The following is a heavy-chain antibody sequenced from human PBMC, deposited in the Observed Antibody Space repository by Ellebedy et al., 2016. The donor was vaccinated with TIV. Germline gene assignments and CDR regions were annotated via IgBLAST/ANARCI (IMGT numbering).Heavy chain of an antibody. D-gene: IGHD2-21*02. CDR3: ARCVVVTAILHYYEYGMDV. CDR1: GGTFSSYA. J-gene: IGHJ6*02. V-gene: IGHV1-69*13. Sequence: ASVKVSXXASGGTFSSYAISWVRQAPGQGLEWMVEITPMFGTANYAQKFQGTVRITADESTRTAYMELSSLRSEDTAVYYCARCVVVTAILHYYEYGMDVWGQGTTVTVSS. CDR2: ITPMFGTA.